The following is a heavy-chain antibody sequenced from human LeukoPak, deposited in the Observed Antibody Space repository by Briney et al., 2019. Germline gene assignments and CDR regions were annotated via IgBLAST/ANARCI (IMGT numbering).Heavy chain of an antibody. CDR1: GFTFSSYG. CDR2: IRYDGSNN. D-gene: IGHD5-24*01. V-gene: IGHV3-30*02. Sequence: GGSLRLSCAASGFTFSSYGMHWVRQAPGKGLEWVAFIRYDGSNNYYADSVKGRFTISRDNSKNTLYPQMNSLRAEDTAVYYCAKQEREMATIGTFDYWGQGTLVTVSS. CDR3: AKQEREMATIGTFDY. J-gene: IGHJ4*02.